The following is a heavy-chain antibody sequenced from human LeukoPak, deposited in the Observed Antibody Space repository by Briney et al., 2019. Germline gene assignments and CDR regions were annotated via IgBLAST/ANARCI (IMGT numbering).Heavy chain of an antibody. V-gene: IGHV4-4*07. J-gene: IGHJ6*03. CDR3: AREYQGTYYYYYMDV. CDR2: IYTSGTA. Sequence: PSETLSLTCTVSGGSISNYYWSWIRQPAGKGLEWIGRIYTSGTADYNPSLKSRVTMSVDTSKNQFSLRLSSVTAADTAVYYCAREYQGTYYYYYMDVWGKGTTVTVSS. CDR1: GGSISNYY. D-gene: IGHD2-2*01.